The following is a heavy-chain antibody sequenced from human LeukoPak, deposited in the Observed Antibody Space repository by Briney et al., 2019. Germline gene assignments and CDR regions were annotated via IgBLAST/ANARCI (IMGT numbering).Heavy chain of an antibody. CDR2: IIPIFGTA. CDR3: ARRRGITDAFDI. CDR1: GGTFSSYA. V-gene: IGHV1-69*01. Sequence: SVKVSCKASGGTFSSYAISWVRQAPGQGLEWMGGIIPIFGTANYAQKFQGRVTITADESTGTAYMELSSLRSEDTAVYYCARRRGITDAFDIWGQGTMVTVSS. D-gene: IGHD1-14*01. J-gene: IGHJ3*02.